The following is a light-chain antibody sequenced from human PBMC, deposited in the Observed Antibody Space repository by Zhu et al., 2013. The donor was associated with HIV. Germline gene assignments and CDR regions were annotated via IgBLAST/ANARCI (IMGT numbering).Light chain of an antibody. CDR2: GAS. CDR3: QQYGASPLA. CDR1: QSISSY. V-gene: IGKV3-20*01. J-gene: IGKJ4*01. Sequence: EFVLTQSPATLSLSPGERATLSCRASQSISSYLAWYQQKPGQAPRLLIYGASTRATGIPDRFDGRGSETGTDFTLTVNRLEPEDFAVYFCQQYGASPLAFGGGTRVE.